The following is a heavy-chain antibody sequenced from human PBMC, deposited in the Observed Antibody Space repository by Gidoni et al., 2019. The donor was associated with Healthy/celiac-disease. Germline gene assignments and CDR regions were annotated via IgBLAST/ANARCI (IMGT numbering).Heavy chain of an antibody. CDR2: ISSSSSYT. CDR3: ARVGVRDSSGYYFDY. V-gene: IGHV3-11*05. Sequence: QVQLVESGGGLVKPGGSLRLSCAASGFTFSAYYMSWIRQAPGKGLEWVSYISSSSSYTNDADSVKGRFTISRDNAKNSLYLQMNSLRAEDTAVYYCARVGVRDSSGYYFDYWGQGTLVTVSS. J-gene: IGHJ4*02. CDR1: GFTFSAYY. D-gene: IGHD3-22*01.